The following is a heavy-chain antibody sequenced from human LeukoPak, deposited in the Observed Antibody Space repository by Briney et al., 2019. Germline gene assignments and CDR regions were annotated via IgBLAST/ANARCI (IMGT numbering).Heavy chain of an antibody. CDR2: TSHDESYK. Sequence: GRSLRPSCSASGFTFNTYPMHWVRQSPGKGLEWVAVTSHDESYKFYAESVKGRFTISRDNSNNTLYLQMNTLRPEDTSVYYCARDRLFYFHSPDYRAGYFYAMDVWGQGTTVTVSS. CDR1: GFTFNTYP. J-gene: IGHJ6*02. V-gene: IGHV3-30-3*01. D-gene: IGHD3-22*01. CDR3: ARDRLFYFHSPDYRAGYFYAMDV.